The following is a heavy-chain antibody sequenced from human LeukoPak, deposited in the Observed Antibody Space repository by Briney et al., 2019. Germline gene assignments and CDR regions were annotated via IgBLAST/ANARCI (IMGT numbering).Heavy chain of an antibody. Sequence: GGSLRLSCAASGFTFSSYGMHWVRQAPGKGLEWVAVISYDGSNKYYADSVKGRFTISRDNAKNSLYLQMNSLRAEDTAVYYCARFIAAPYYFDYWGRGTLVTVSS. D-gene: IGHD6-13*01. J-gene: IGHJ4*02. CDR1: GFTFSSYG. CDR2: ISYDGSNK. CDR3: ARFIAAPYYFDY. V-gene: IGHV3-30*03.